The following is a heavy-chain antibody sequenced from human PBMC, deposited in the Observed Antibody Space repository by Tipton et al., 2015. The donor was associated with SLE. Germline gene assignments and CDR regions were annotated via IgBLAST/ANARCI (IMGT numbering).Heavy chain of an antibody. Sequence: TLSLTCAVYGGSFSGYYWSWIRQPPGKGLEWIGEINHSGSTNYNPSLKSRVTISVDTSKNQFSLKLSSVTAADTAVYYCARAGCSGGSCFYYFDYWGQGTLVTVSS. CDR1: GGSFSGYY. J-gene: IGHJ4*02. D-gene: IGHD2-15*01. CDR3: ARAGCSGGSCFYYFDY. CDR2: INHSGST. V-gene: IGHV4-34*01.